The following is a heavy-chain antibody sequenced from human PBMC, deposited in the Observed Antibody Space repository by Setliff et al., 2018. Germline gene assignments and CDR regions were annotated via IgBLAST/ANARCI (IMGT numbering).Heavy chain of an antibody. Sequence: VASVKVSCKASGDSFNNYAISWVRQAPGQGLEWMGGLIPMFGTPGYAQKFQDRVTITTDESTSTAYMELNSLTSEDTAVYYCARSPALLGIVYLDPWGQGTRVTVSS. D-gene: IGHD2-15*01. J-gene: IGHJ5*02. CDR3: ARSPALLGIVYLDP. V-gene: IGHV1-69*05. CDR2: LIPMFGTP. CDR1: GDSFNNYA.